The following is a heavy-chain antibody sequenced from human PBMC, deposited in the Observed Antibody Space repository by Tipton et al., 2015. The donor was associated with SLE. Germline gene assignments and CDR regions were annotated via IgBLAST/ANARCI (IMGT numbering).Heavy chain of an antibody. J-gene: IGHJ4*02. Sequence: QLVQSGGDLIQPGGSLRLSCAASGFTFSSYDIHWVRQAPGKGLEGVAVVSYDAGNKDYADSVRGRFTISRDIYKNTVYLQMNSLRAEDTAVYYCAREEVSGLQYWGQGTLVTVSS. D-gene: IGHD5-18*01. V-gene: IGHV3-33*05. CDR2: VSYDAGNK. CDR3: AREEVSGLQY. CDR1: GFTFSSYD.